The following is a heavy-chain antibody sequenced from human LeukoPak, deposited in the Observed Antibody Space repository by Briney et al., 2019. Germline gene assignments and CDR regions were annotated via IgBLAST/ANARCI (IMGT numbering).Heavy chain of an antibody. CDR2: IIPIFGTA. CDR1: GGTFSSYA. J-gene: IGHJ4*02. V-gene: IGHV1-69*13. Sequence: ASVKVSCKASGGTFSSYAISWVRQAPGQGLEWMGGIIPIFGTANYARKFQGRVTITADESTSTAYMELSSLRSEDTAVYYCARGPLGYCSSTSCPTLLFDYWGQGTLVTVSS. D-gene: IGHD2-2*01. CDR3: ARGPLGYCSSTSCPTLLFDY.